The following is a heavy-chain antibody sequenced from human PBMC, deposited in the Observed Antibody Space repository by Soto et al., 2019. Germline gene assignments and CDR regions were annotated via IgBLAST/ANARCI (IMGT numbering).Heavy chain of an antibody. J-gene: IGHJ2*01. V-gene: IGHV1-69*12. D-gene: IGHD4-17*01. Sequence: QVQLVQSGAEVKKPGSSVKVSCKASGGTFSSYAISWVRQAPGQGLEWMGGIIPIFGTANYAQKFQGRVTITADESTSTAYMELSSLRSEDTAVYYCASDPHYGGNFWYFDLWGRGTLVTVSS. CDR2: IIPIFGTA. CDR1: GGTFSSYA. CDR3: ASDPHYGGNFWYFDL.